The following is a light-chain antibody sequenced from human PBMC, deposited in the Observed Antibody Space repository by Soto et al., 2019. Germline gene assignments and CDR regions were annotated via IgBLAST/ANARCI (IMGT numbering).Light chain of an antibody. CDR1: SSDVGGYNY. V-gene: IGLV2-8*01. J-gene: IGLJ1*01. CDR2: EVS. CDR3: SSYAGNNVYV. Sequence: QSALTQPPSASGSPGQSVTISCTGTSSDVGGYNYVSWYQQHPGKAPKLMIYEVSTRPSGVPARFSGSKSGNTASLTVSGLQAEDEADYYCSSYAGNNVYVFGTGTKLTVL.